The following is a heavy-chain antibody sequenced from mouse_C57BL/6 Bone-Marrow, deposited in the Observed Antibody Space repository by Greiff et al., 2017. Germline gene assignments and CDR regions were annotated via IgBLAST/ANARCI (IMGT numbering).Heavy chain of an antibody. J-gene: IGHJ4*01. CDR3: TRKGKNWYYAMDY. CDR2: INPSNGGT. CDR1: GYTFTSYY. Sequence: VQLQQSGAELVKPGASVKLSCKASGYTFTSYYLYWVKQRPGQGLEWIGEINPSNGGTNFTENFKSKATLTVDKSSSTAYMQRRSLTSEDSAVYYCTRKGKNWYYAMDYWGQGTSVTVSS. D-gene: IGHD4-1*01. V-gene: IGHV1S81*02.